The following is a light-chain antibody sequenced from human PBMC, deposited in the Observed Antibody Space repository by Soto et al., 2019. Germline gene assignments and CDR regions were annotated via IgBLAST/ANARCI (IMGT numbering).Light chain of an antibody. J-gene: IGKJ4*01. V-gene: IGKV3D-15*01. CDR2: DAS. Sequence: EIVLTQSPDTLSVSPGERATLSCRASQSISRTFAWYQQKSGQPPRLLIYDASTRATGFTARFSGSGSGTEFTLTISSLQSEDFAVYYCQQYNNWPLTFGGGTTVEIK. CDR3: QQYNNWPLT. CDR1: QSISRT.